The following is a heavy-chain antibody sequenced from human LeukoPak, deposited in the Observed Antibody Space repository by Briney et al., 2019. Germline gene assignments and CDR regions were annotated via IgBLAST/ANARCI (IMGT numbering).Heavy chain of an antibody. J-gene: IGHJ3*02. CDR2: IYTSGST. Sequence: TLSLACTLSGGSISSGSYYWSWIREPAGKGLEWIGRIYTSGSTNYNPSLKSRVTISVDTAKNQFALNLSSVTAADTAVYYCAGEEMATDDAFDIWGQGTMVTVSS. CDR1: GGSISSGSYY. D-gene: IGHD5-24*01. CDR3: AGEEMATDDAFDI. V-gene: IGHV4-61*02.